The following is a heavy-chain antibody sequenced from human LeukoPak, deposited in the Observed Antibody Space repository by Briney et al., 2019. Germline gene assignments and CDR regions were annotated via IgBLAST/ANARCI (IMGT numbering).Heavy chain of an antibody. J-gene: IGHJ6*03. CDR1: GFTFSSYG. CDR3: VRLTLDTVYSYYYYMDV. CDR2: ISYDGSNK. D-gene: IGHD2-2*02. Sequence: GGSLRLSCAASGFTFSSYGMHWVRQAPGKGLEWVAVISYDGSNKYYADSVKGRFTISRDNSKNTLYLQMNSLRAEDTAVYYCVRLTLDTVYSYYYYMDVWGKGTTVTVSS. V-gene: IGHV3-30*03.